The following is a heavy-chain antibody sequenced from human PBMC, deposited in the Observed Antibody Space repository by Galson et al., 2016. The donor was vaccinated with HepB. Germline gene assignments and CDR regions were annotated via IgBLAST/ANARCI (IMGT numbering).Heavy chain of an antibody. D-gene: IGHD5-12*01. J-gene: IGHJ4*02. CDR3: ARPYEQPHPYFDY. CDR2: INSDGSNT. CDR1: GFTFSSYW. V-gene: IGHV3-74*01. Sequence: SLRLSCAASGFTFSSYWMHWVRQAPGKGLVWVSHINSDGSNTTYADSVKGRFTISRDNANNTLYLQINSLRAEDTAVYYCARPYEQPHPYFDYWGQGTLVTVSS.